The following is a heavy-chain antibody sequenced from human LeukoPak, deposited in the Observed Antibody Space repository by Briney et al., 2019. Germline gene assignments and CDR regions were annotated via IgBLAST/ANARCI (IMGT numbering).Heavy chain of an antibody. J-gene: IGHJ4*02. V-gene: IGHV4-34*01. D-gene: IGHD1-26*01. CDR3: ARLRGIFYFDY. CDR2: INHSGST. Sequence: SEXLSLTCAVYGGSFSGYYWSWIRQPPGKGVEWIGEINHSGSTNYNPSLKSPVTISVDTSKNQFPLKLSSVTAADTAVYYCARLRGIFYFDYWGQGTLVTVSS. CDR1: GGSFSGYY.